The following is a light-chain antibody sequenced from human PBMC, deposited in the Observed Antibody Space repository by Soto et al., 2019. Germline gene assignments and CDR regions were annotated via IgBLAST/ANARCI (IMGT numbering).Light chain of an antibody. Sequence: DIQMTQSPSTLSVSVGDRVTITCRASQNIGSRLAWYQQKLGKAPKLLIYEASTLDTGVPSRFSGSGSGTEFTLIISSLQPDDFATYFCQQYNSYNTFGQGTKLEIE. CDR3: QQYNSYNT. CDR1: QNIGSR. J-gene: IGKJ2*01. V-gene: IGKV1-5*03. CDR2: EAS.